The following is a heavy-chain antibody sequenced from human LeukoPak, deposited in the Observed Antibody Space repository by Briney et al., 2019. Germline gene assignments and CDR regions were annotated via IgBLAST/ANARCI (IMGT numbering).Heavy chain of an antibody. CDR1: GYTFTTYG. J-gene: IGHJ4*02. Sequence: ASVKVSCKASGYTFTTYGISWARQARGQGLEWMGWISGYNGNTNYEQKFQGRVTMTTDTSTSTAYMELRTLRSDDTAVYYCARTCSASSTNCYTDFWGQGTLVTVSS. CDR3: ARTCSASSTNCYTDF. CDR2: ISGYNGNT. V-gene: IGHV1-18*01. D-gene: IGHD2-2*02.